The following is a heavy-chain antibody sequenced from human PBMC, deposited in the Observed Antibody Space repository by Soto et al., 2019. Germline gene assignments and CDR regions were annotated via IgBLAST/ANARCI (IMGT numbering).Heavy chain of an antibody. CDR2: ISGNGGKT. J-gene: IGHJ5*02. D-gene: IGHD2-2*01. Sequence: GGSLRLSCAASGFTFSSYAMSWVRQAPGKGLEWVSTISGNGGKTYYADSVKGRFTISRDNAKNTLYLQMNSLRAEDTAVYYCARHEGTSFGPWGQGALVTVSS. CDR3: ARHEGTSFGP. V-gene: IGHV3-23*01. CDR1: GFTFSSYA.